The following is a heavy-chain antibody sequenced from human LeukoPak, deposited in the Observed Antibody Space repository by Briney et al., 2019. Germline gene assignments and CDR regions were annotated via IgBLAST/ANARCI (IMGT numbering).Heavy chain of an antibody. CDR3: AKDQGIVVVPAACFDY. Sequence: GGSLRLSCAASGFTFSSYAMSWVRQAPGKGLEWVSAISGSGGSTYYADSVKGRFTISRDNSKNTLYLQMNSLRAEDTAVYYCAKDQGIVVVPAACFDYWGQGTLVTVSS. D-gene: IGHD2-2*01. V-gene: IGHV3-23*01. J-gene: IGHJ4*02. CDR1: GFTFSSYA. CDR2: ISGSGGST.